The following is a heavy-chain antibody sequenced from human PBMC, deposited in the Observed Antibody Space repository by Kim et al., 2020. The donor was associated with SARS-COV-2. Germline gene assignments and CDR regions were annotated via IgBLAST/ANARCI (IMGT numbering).Heavy chain of an antibody. D-gene: IGHD1-1*01. Sequence: SETLSLTCAVSGGSISSSNWWSWVRQPPGKGLEWIGEIYHSGSTNYNPSLKSRVTISVDKSKNQFSLKLSSVTAADTAVYYCARDRERRGRYYYYGMDVWGQGTTVTVSS. V-gene: IGHV4-4*02. J-gene: IGHJ6*02. CDR2: IYHSGST. CDR3: ARDRERRGRYYYYGMDV. CDR1: GGSISSSNW.